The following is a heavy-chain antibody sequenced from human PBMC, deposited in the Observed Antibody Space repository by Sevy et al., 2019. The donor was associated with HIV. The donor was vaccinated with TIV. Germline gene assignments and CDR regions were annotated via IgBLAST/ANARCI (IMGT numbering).Heavy chain of an antibody. CDR1: GFPFSNYN. CDR2: ISRRSTTI. D-gene: IGHD3-16*01. CDR3: ARETPISAYNVF. J-gene: IGHJ4*02. Sequence: GSLRLSCAASGFPFSNYNMNWVRQTPGRGLEWVSYISRRSTTIYYADSVKGRFIISRDNDQSSLYLQMNALRDEDTAVYYCARETPISAYNVFWGQGTLVTVSS. V-gene: IGHV3-48*02.